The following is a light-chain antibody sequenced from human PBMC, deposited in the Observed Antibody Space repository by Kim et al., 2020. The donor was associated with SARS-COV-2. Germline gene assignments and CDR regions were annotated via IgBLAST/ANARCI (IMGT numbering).Light chain of an antibody. Sequence: VSPGQTARITCAGDALPKQYAYWYQQKPGQAPVLVIYKDSERPSGIPERFSGSSSGTTVTLTISGVQAEDEADYYCQSADSSGTVVFGGGTKLTVL. CDR2: KDS. J-gene: IGLJ2*01. V-gene: IGLV3-25*03. CDR1: ALPKQY. CDR3: QSADSSGTVV.